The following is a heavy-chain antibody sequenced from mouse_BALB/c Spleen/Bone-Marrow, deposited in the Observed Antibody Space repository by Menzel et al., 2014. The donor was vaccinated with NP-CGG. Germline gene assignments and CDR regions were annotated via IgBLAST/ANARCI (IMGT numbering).Heavy chain of an antibody. CDR2: INPSNGRT. Sequence: QVQLQQPGAELVKPGASVRLPCKASGYSFTTYWIHWVKQRPGQGLEWIGEINPSNGRTNYNEKFKSKATLTVDKSSSTAYMQLSSLTSEDSAVYYCARYDGPAWFAYWGQGTLVTVSA. D-gene: IGHD2-3*01. CDR3: ARYDGPAWFAY. V-gene: IGHV1S81*02. J-gene: IGHJ3*01. CDR1: GYSFTTYW.